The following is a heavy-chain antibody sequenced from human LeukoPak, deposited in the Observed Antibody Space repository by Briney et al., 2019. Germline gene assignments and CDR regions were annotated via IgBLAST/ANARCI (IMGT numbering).Heavy chain of an antibody. CDR1: GFTFSSYW. J-gene: IGHJ6*02. Sequence: GGSLRLSCAASGFTFSSYWMHWVRQAPGKELVWVSHISSDGSSTRYADSAKGRFTISRDDAKNTLYLQMNSLRAEDTAVYYCARATLEPGARFYNYFDLDVWGQGTTVTVSS. V-gene: IGHV3-74*01. CDR2: ISSDGSST. D-gene: IGHD1-14*01. CDR3: ARATLEPGARFYNYFDLDV.